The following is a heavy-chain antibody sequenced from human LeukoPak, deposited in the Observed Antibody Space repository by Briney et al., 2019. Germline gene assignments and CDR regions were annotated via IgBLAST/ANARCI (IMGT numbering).Heavy chain of an antibody. J-gene: IGHJ4*02. D-gene: IGHD5-18*01. Sequence: VASVKVSCKASGYTFTSYAMHWVRQAPGQRLEWMEWINAGNGNTKYSQKFQGRVTITRDTSASTAYMELSSLRSEDTAVYYCARGPGSAMVYNYWGQGTLVTVSS. V-gene: IGHV1-3*01. CDR1: GYTFTSYA. CDR3: ARGPGSAMVYNY. CDR2: INAGNGNT.